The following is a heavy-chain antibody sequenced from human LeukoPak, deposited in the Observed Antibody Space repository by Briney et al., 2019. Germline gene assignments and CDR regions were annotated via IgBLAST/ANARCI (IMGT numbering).Heavy chain of an antibody. D-gene: IGHD3-22*01. V-gene: IGHV4-59*01. CDR3: ARNYYDSSGYYYGEQYYFDY. CDR1: GGSISSYY. CDR2: IYYSGST. J-gene: IGHJ4*02. Sequence: SETLSLTCTVSGGSISSYYWSWIRQPPGKGLEWIGYIYYSGSTNYNPSLKSRVTISVDTSNNQFSLKLSSVTAADTAVYYCARNYYDSSGYYYGEQYYFDYWGQGTLVTVSS.